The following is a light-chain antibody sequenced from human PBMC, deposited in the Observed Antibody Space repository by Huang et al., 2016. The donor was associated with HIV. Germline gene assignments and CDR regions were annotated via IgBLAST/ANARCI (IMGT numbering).Light chain of an antibody. V-gene: IGKV3-20*01. CDR1: QSVSSNY. CDR3: QQYGDSPIT. J-gene: IGKJ5*01. CDR2: NTS. Sequence: IVLTQSPGTLSLSPGERATLSCRASQSVSSNYLAWYQQKPGQAPRLLIYNTSNRATGVPDRFSGSGSGTDFTLTIARLEPEDFAIYYCQQYGDSPITFGQGTRLEI.